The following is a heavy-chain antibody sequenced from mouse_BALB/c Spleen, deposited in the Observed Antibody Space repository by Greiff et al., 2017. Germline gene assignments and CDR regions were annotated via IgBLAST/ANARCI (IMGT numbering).Heavy chain of an antibody. V-gene: IGHV5-6*01. CDR3: ARLDTTVVNFDY. D-gene: IGHD1-1*01. CDR1: GFTFSSYG. Sequence: EVQRVESGGDLVKPGGSLKLSCAASGFTFSSYGMSWVRQTPDKRLEWVATISSGGSYTYYPDSVKGRFTISRDNAKNTLYLQMSSLKSEDTAMYYCARLDTTVVNFDYWGQGTTLTVSS. CDR2: ISSGGSYT. J-gene: IGHJ2*01.